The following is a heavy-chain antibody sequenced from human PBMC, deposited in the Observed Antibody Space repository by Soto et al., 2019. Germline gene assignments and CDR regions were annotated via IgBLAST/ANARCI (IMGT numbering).Heavy chain of an antibody. V-gene: IGHV4-31*03. CDR3: ARVGGITGATSVGT. D-gene: IGHD1-20*01. CDR1: GGSISSGGYY. Sequence: QVQLQESGPGLVKPSQTLSLTCTVSGGSISSGGYYWSWIRQHPGKGLEWIGYIYYGGSTYYNPSLKSRVTISVDSSKNQFSLKLSSVTAADTAVYYCARVGGITGATSVGTWGQGTLVTVSS. J-gene: IGHJ5*02. CDR2: IYYGGST.